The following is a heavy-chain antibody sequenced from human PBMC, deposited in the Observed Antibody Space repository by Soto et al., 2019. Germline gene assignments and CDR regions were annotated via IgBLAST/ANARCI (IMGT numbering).Heavy chain of an antibody. D-gene: IGHD3-22*01. CDR2: ISSSSSSI. CDR1: GFTFSAYR. J-gene: IGHJ5*02. Sequence: EVQLVESGGGLVKPGGSLRLSCAASGFTFSAYRMNWVRQAPGKGLEWVSSISSSSSSIYYADSVKGRFTISRDNAKNSMYLQMNSLRAEDTAVYYCARAAYYDSTTYYFSGWFGPWGQGTLVTVSS. V-gene: IGHV3-21*01. CDR3: ARAAYYDSTTYYFSGWFGP.